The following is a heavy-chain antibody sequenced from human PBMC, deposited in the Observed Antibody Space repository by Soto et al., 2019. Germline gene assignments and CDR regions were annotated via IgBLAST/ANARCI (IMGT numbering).Heavy chain of an antibody. Sequence: QVHLVQSGAEVRKPGASVKVSCKGSGYTFTSYGITWVRQAPGQGLEWMGWISAHNGNTNYAQKLQGRVTVTRDTSPSTAYMELRSLRSDDTAVSYCARGRYGDYWGQGALVTVSS. CDR3: ARGRYGDY. D-gene: IGHD1-1*01. CDR1: GYTFTSYG. J-gene: IGHJ4*02. V-gene: IGHV1-18*01. CDR2: ISAHNGNT.